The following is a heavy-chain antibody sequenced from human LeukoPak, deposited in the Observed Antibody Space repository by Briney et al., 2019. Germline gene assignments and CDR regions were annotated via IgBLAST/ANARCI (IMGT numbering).Heavy chain of an antibody. CDR2: ISDSGADT. Sequence: GGSLRLSCAASGITFSNYAMSWVRQAPGKGLEWVSVISDSGADTYYADSVKGRFTISRDNSKNTLYLQMNSLRAEDTAVYYGAKAGWGGYDYTNDGGQGTLVTVSA. J-gene: IGHJ4*02. D-gene: IGHD5-12*01. CDR3: AKAGWGGYDYTND. CDR1: GITFSNYA. V-gene: IGHV3-23*01.